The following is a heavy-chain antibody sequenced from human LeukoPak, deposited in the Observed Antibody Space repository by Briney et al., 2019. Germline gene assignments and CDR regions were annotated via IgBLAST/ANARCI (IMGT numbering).Heavy chain of an antibody. CDR1: GGSISSYY. Sequence: PSETLSLTCTVSGGSISSYYWSWIRQPPGKGLEWIGYIYYSGSTNYNPSLKSRVTISVDTSKNQFSLKLSSVTAADTAVYYCARVTGELWFGESHNWFDPWGQGTLVTVSS. V-gene: IGHV4-59*01. CDR3: ARVTGELWFGESHNWFDP. CDR2: IYYSGST. D-gene: IGHD3-10*01. J-gene: IGHJ5*02.